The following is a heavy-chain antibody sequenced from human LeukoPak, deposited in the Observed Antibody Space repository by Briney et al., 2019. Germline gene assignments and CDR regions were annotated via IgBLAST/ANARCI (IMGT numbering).Heavy chain of an antibody. CDR1: GYTFTSYD. Sequence: ASVKVSCKASGYTFTSYDINWVRQATGQGLEWMGWMNPKGGNTGYAQKFQGRVTMTRNTSISTAYMELSSLISEDTAVYYCAGGPTANVAYYFDYWGQGTLVTVSS. J-gene: IGHJ4*02. CDR2: MNPKGGNT. D-gene: IGHD2-15*01. V-gene: IGHV1-8*01. CDR3: AGGPTANVAYYFDY.